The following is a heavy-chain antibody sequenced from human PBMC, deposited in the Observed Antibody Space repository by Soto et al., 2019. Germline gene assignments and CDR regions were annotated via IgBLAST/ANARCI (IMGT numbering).Heavy chain of an antibody. CDR1: GGSINSSSYY. CDR2: IYYSGST. J-gene: IGHJ6*02. Sequence: PSETLSLTCTVSGGSINSSSYYWGWIRQPPGKGLEWIGSIYYSGSTYYNPSLKSRVTISVDTSKNQFSLKLSSVTAADTAVYYCAALWFGELFYYGMDVWGQGTTVT. D-gene: IGHD3-10*01. CDR3: AALWFGELFYYGMDV. V-gene: IGHV4-39*01.